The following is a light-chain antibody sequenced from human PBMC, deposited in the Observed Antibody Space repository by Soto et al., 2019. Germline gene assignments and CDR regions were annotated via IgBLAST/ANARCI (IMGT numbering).Light chain of an antibody. Sequence: EIVMTQSPATLSVSPGERVILSCRASPNIGYNLVWYQQKPGQAPRLLIYGASTRATGIPARSSGGGSGTEFTLTISSLQSEDFAVYYCQQYNHRRGYTFGQGTKVDIK. V-gene: IGKV3-15*01. CDR1: PNIGYN. CDR3: QQYNHRRGYT. CDR2: GAS. J-gene: IGKJ2*01.